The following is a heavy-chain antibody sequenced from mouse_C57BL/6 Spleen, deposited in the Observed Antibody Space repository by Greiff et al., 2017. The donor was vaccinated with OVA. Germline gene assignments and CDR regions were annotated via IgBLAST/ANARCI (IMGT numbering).Heavy chain of an antibody. Sequence: VQLQQSGPELVKPGASVQISCKASGYTFTDYYMNWVKQSHGKSLEWIGDINPNNGGTSYNQKFKGKATLTVDKSSSTAYMELRSLTSEDSAVYYCARSRLLPLYYFDYWGQGTTLTVSS. D-gene: IGHD2-3*01. CDR2: INPNNGGT. CDR3: ARSRLLPLYYFDY. V-gene: IGHV1-26*01. CDR1: GYTFTDYY. J-gene: IGHJ2*01.